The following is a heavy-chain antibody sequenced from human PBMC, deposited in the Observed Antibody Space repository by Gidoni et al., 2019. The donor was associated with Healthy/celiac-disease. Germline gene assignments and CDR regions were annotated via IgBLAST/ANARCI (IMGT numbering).Heavy chain of an antibody. V-gene: IGHV1-46*01. CDR3: ARDPPEGYYYGMDV. CDR2: INPSGGST. J-gene: IGHJ6*02. CDR1: GYTFTSYS. Sequence: QVQLVQSGDEVKKPGASVKVSCNDSGYTFTSYSMHWMRQAPGQGLEWMGIINPSGGSTSYAQKFQGRVTMTRDTSTSTVYMELSSLRSEDTAVYYCARDPPEGYYYGMDVWGQGTTVTVSS.